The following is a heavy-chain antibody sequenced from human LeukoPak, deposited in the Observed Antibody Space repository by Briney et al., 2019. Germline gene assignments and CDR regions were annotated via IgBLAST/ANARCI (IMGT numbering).Heavy chain of an antibody. J-gene: IGHJ3*02. CDR1: GYTFTGYY. D-gene: IGHD1-26*01. CDR2: INPNSGST. V-gene: IGHV1-2*02. Sequence: ASVKVSCKASGYTFTGYYMHWVRQAPGQGLEWMGWINPNSGSTNHAQKFQGRVTMTRDKSISTAYMELSRLRSDDTAVYYCARDDSGSLGAFDIWGQGKMVTVSS. CDR3: ARDDSGSLGAFDI.